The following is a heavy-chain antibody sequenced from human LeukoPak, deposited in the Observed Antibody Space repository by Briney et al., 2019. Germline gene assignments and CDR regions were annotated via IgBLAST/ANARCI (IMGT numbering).Heavy chain of an antibody. Sequence: SETLSLTCAAYGGSFSGYYWSWIRQPPGKGLEWIGEINHSGSTNYNPSLKSRVTISVDTSKNQFSLKLSSVTAADTAVYYCARLPQIVVVPAASATSPATNYYYYYMDVWGKGTTVTISS. CDR2: INHSGST. D-gene: IGHD2-2*01. CDR1: GGSFSGYY. CDR3: ARLPQIVVVPAASATSPATNYYYYYMDV. V-gene: IGHV4-34*01. J-gene: IGHJ6*03.